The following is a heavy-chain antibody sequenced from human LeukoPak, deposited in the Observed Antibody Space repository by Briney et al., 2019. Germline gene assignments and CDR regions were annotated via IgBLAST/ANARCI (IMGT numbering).Heavy chain of an antibody. Sequence: PGGSLRLSCAASGFTFSSYAMSWVRQAPGKGLEWVSAISGSGGSTYYADSVKGRFTISRDNSKNTLYLQMNSLGAEDTAVYYCAKDLRGYSGYYFDYWGQGTLVTVSS. J-gene: IGHJ4*02. CDR1: GFTFSSYA. CDR2: ISGSGGST. D-gene: IGHD5-12*01. V-gene: IGHV3-23*01. CDR3: AKDLRGYSGYYFDY.